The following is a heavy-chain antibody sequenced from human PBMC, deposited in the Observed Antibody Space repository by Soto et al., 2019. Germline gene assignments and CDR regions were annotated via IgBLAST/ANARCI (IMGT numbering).Heavy chain of an antibody. CDR3: ARDQDPLYCSGGRCYSGYYYYGMDV. CDR2: IYYSGST. CDR1: GGSISSGGYY. J-gene: IGHJ6*02. D-gene: IGHD2-15*01. Sequence: PSETLSLTCTVSGGSISSGGYYWSWIRQHPGKGLEWIGYIYYSGSTYYNPSLKSRVTISVDTSKNQFSLKLSSVTAADTAVYYCARDQDPLYCSGGRCYSGYYYYGMDVWGQGTTVTVSS. V-gene: IGHV4-31*03.